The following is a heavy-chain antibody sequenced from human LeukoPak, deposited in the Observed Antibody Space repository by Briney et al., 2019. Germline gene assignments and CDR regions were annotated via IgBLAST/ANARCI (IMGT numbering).Heavy chain of an antibody. Sequence: GGSLRLSCAASGFTFSTYWMSWVRQAPGKGLEWVANIKQDGSEKYYVDSVKGRFTISRDNAKNSLYLQMNSLRADDTAVYYCARVISGYRGYGMDVWGQGTTVTVSS. J-gene: IGHJ6*02. CDR1: GFTFSTYW. CDR3: ARVISGYRGYGMDV. D-gene: IGHD3-22*01. V-gene: IGHV3-7*01. CDR2: IKQDGSEK.